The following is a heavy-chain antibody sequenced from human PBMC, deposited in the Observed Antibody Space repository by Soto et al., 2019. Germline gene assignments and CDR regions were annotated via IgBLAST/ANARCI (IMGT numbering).Heavy chain of an antibody. J-gene: IGHJ4*02. CDR3: ARENYYGSGSFDY. V-gene: IGHV1-69*12. Sequence: QVQLVQSGAEVKKPGSSVRVSCKTSGGTFSSYAFSWVRQTPGQGLEWMGGIVPIFGTAKYAHKFQGRLTITADASTSTAYMELSSLRSDDTAISYCARENYYGSGSFDYWGQGTLVTVSS. CDR2: IVPIFGTA. D-gene: IGHD3-10*01. CDR1: GGTFSSYA.